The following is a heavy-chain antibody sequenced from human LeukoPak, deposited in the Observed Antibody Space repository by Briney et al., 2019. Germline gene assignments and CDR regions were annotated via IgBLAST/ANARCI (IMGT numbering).Heavy chain of an antibody. V-gene: IGHV3-7*01. CDR1: GFTFSRNW. Sequence: GGSLRLSCAASGFTFSRNWMTWVRQAPVKGLEWVANIRQDGNEKYYVDSVKGRFTISRDNAKNSLYLQMNSLRAEDTAVYYCASGGVVGPSTYWFYDLWGRGTRVTVSS. J-gene: IGHJ2*01. CDR3: ASGGVVGPSTYWFYDL. D-gene: IGHD1-26*01. CDR2: IRQDGNEK.